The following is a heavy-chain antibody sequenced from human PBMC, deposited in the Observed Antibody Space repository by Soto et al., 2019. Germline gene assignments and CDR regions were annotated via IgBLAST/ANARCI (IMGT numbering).Heavy chain of an antibody. CDR3: ARWVGASNWLAP. D-gene: IGHD1-26*01. V-gene: IGHV1-2*04. J-gene: IGHJ5*02. Sequence: ASVKVSCKTSGYTFTGYHIHWVRQAPGQALGWMGWINTNTGDTNYEQTFHGWVTMTRDTSINTPYVQLSRLTSDDTAVYYRARWVGASNWLAPWGQGTLVHVSS. CDR1: GYTFTGYH. CDR2: INTNTGDT.